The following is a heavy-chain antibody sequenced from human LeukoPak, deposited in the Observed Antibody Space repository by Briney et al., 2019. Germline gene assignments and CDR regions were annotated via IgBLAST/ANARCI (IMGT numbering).Heavy chain of an antibody. CDR3: ARRVTTGSYFDL. J-gene: IGHJ2*01. CDR2: IYSGGNT. Sequence: GGSLRLSCAVSGFTVSSSYMSWVRQAPGKGLEWVSFIYSGGNTYYTDSVKGRFTISRDNSKNTLYLQMNSLRAEDAAVYYCARRVTTGSYFDLWGRGTLVTVSS. D-gene: IGHD4-17*01. CDR1: GFTVSSSY. V-gene: IGHV3-66*01.